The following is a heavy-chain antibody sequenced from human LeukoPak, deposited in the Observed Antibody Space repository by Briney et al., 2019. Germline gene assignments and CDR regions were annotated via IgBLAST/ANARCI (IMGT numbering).Heavy chain of an antibody. V-gene: IGHV3-7*01. CDR3: ARVIAARPARRTYYYMDV. CDR1: GFTFRRYA. Sequence: GGSLTLSCQVSGFTFRRYALHWVRQAPDKGLEWVANINQDGSEKYYVDSVKGRFTISRDNAKNSLYLQMNSLRAEDTAVFHCARVIAARPARRTYYYMDVWGKGTTVTVSS. J-gene: IGHJ6*03. D-gene: IGHD6-6*01. CDR2: INQDGSEK.